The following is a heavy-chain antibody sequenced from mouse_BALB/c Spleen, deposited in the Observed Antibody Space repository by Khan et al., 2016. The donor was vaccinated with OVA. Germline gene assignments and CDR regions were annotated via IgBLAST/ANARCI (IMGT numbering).Heavy chain of an antibody. V-gene: IGHV1-4*01. CDR3: ARHTTGYTMDY. Sequence: QVQLKQSGAELARPGASVRMSCKASGYTFTSNTMHWVKQRPGQGLEWIGYINPRSGYTNYNQNFKDKATLTADKSSSTAYMQLSSLTSEDSAVYYCARHTTGYTMDYWGQGTSVTVSS. CDR1: GYTFTSNT. J-gene: IGHJ4*01. CDR2: INPRSGYT. D-gene: IGHD2-12*01.